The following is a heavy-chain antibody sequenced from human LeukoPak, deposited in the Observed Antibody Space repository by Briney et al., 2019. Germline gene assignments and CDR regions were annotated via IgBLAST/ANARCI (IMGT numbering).Heavy chain of an antibody. CDR3: ASSIVRGVGFDP. Sequence: PSQTLPLTCTVSGGSITSGGYYWSWIRQQPGKGLEWIGYIHYSGSTYYNPSLNSRVTISVDTSKNQFSLKLSSVTAADTAVYYCASSIVRGVGFDPWGQGTLVTVSS. V-gene: IGHV4-31*03. CDR2: IHYSGST. J-gene: IGHJ5*02. CDR1: GGSITSGGYY. D-gene: IGHD3-10*01.